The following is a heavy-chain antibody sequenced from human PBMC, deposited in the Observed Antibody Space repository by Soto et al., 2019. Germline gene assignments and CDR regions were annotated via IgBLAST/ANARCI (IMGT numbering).Heavy chain of an antibody. CDR3: ARPSHYNYDMDV. CDR1: GYSFTSYW. J-gene: IGHJ6*02. D-gene: IGHD2-2*01. V-gene: IGHV5-10-1*01. Sequence: GESLKISCKGSGYSFTSYWISWVRQMPGKGLEWMGRIDPSDSYTNYSPSFQGHVTISADKSISTAYLQWSRLKASDTAMYYCARPSHYNYDMDVWGQGTTVTVSS. CDR2: IDPSDSYT.